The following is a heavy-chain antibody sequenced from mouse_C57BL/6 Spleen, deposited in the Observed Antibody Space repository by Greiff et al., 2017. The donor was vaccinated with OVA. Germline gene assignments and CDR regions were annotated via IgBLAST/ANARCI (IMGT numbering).Heavy chain of an antibody. Sequence: QVQLQQPGAELVRPGSSVKLSCKASGYTFTSYWMHWVKQRPIQGLEWIGNIDPSDSETHYNQKFKDKATLTVDKSSSTAYMQLSSLTSEDSAVYYCSRRGWGYPLDYWGQGTTLTVSS. CDR3: SRRGWGYPLDY. V-gene: IGHV1-52*01. J-gene: IGHJ2*01. CDR2: IDPSDSET. D-gene: IGHD2-2*01. CDR1: GYTFTSYW.